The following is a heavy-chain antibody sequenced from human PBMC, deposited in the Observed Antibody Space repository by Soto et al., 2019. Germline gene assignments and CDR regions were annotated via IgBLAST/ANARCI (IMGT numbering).Heavy chain of an antibody. CDR2: IHPSDSDT. CDR1: GYSFTTYW. D-gene: IGHD5-12*01. CDR3: ARWNGPVVATITYYYGMDV. V-gene: IGHV5-51*01. Sequence: PGESLKISCNGSGYSFTTYWIGWVRQMPGKGLELMGIIHPSDSDTRYSPSFQGQVTISADKSISTAYLQWSSLKASDTAMYYCARWNGPVVATITYYYGMDVWGQGTTVTVSS. J-gene: IGHJ6*02.